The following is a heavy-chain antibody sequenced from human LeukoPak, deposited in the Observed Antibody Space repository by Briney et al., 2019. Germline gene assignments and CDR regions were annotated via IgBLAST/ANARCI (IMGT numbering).Heavy chain of an antibody. V-gene: IGHV3-21*06. CDR1: GFTFSTYT. Sequence: GGSLRLSCATSGFTFSTYTMYWVRQAPGKGLEWVSAITGRSAYIYYTDSVKGRFTISRDNAKNSVYLQMNSLRADDTAVYYCARDYGGNADYWGQGTLVTVS. CDR2: ITGRSAYI. D-gene: IGHD4-23*01. J-gene: IGHJ4*02. CDR3: ARDYGGNADY.